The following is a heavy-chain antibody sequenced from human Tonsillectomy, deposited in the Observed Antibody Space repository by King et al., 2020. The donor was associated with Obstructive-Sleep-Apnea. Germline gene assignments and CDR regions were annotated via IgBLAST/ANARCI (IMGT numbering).Heavy chain of an antibody. CDR2: IYYSGST. CDR3: ARLSTYSTGWYTDY. Sequence: QLQESGPGLVKPSETLSLSCTVSGGSISTYYWSWIRQPPGKGLEWIGYIYYSGSTNYNPSLKSRVTISVDTSRNQFTLKLNSVTAADTALYYCARLSTYSTGWYTDYWGQGTLVTVSS. D-gene: IGHD6-19*01. CDR1: GGSISTYY. J-gene: IGHJ4*02. V-gene: IGHV4-59*08.